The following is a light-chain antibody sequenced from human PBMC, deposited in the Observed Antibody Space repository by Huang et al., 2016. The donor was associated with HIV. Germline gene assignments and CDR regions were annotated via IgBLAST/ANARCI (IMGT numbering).Light chain of an antibody. V-gene: IGKV3-11*01. CDR3: QQRNNWPLT. CDR2: DAA. Sequence: EIVLTQSPATLSLSPGETTTLTCRASQSISTYLGWYKQKPGQAPMLIVYDAANRVTGIPARFSCSGSGTDFSLTISSLEPEDFAVYYCQQRNNWPLTFGGGTKVEIK. CDR1: QSISTY. J-gene: IGKJ4*01.